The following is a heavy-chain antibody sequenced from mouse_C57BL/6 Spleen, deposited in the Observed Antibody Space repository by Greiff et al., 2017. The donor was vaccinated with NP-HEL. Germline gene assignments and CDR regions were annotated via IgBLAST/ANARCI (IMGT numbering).Heavy chain of an antibody. V-gene: IGHV1-74*01. CDR3: SSYYDYEDAMDY. Sequence: VQLQQPGAELVKPGASVKVSCKASGYTFTSYWMHWVKQRPGQGLEWIGRIHPSDSDTNYNQKFKGKATLTVDKSSSTAYMQLSSLTSEDSAVYYCSSYYDYEDAMDYWGQGTSVTVSS. CDR1: GYTFTSYW. J-gene: IGHJ4*01. D-gene: IGHD2-4*01. CDR2: IHPSDSDT.